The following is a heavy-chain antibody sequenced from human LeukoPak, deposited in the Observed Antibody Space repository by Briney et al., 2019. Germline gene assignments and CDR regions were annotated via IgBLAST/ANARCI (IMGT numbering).Heavy chain of an antibody. CDR1: GGTFSSYA. CDR3: ARDSKYYYDSSGYYSHYYYMDV. V-gene: IGHV1-69*06. D-gene: IGHD3-22*01. J-gene: IGHJ6*03. Sequence: GASVKVSCKASGGTFSSYAISWVRQAPGQGLEWMGGIIPIFGTANYAQKFQGRVTITADKSTSTAYMELSSLRSEDTAVYYCARDSKYYYDSSGYYSHYYYMDVWGKGTTVTVSS. CDR2: IIPIFGTA.